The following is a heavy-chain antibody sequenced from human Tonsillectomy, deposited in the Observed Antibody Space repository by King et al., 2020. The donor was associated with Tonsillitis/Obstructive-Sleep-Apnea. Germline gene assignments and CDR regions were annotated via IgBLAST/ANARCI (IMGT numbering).Heavy chain of an antibody. J-gene: IGHJ4*02. CDR3: ATGVTTGFDY. Sequence: VQLVESGGGLVQPGGSLRLSCAASGFSFSSYSMNWVRQAPGKGLEWVSYINSRGSTIYYADSVKGRLTISRDNAKNSLYLQMKSLRDEDTAVYYCATGVTTGFDYWGQGTLVTVSS. D-gene: IGHD4-17*01. V-gene: IGHV3-48*02. CDR1: GFSFSSYS. CDR2: INSRGSTI.